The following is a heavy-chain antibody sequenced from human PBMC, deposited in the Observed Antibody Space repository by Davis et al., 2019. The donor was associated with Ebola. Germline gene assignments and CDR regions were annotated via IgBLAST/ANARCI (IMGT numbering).Heavy chain of an antibody. D-gene: IGHD3-3*01. J-gene: IGHJ2*01. CDR1: GYTFKNYA. Sequence: AASVKVSCKASGYTFKNYAISWVRQAPGQGLEWMGWISAYNGNTNYAQILQGRVTMTTDTSTSTAYMELRSLRSDDTAVYYCARGNTYYDFWSGPPNGYWYFDLWGRGTLVTVSS. CDR2: ISAYNGNT. CDR3: ARGNTYYDFWSGPPNGYWYFDL. V-gene: IGHV1-18*01.